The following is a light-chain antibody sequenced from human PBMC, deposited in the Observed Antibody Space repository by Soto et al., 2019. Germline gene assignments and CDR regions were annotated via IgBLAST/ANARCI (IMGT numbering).Light chain of an antibody. V-gene: IGLV1-47*01. CDR2: RNN. CDR1: SSNIGSNY. CDR3: AAWEDSLSGPYV. J-gene: IGLJ1*01. Sequence: QSVHPQPPSPSGTPGQTVTISCSGSSSNIGSNYVYWYQQLPGTAPKLLIYRNNQRPSGVPDRFSGSKSGTSASPAISGLRSEDEADYYCAAWEDSLSGPYVFGTGTKVTVL.